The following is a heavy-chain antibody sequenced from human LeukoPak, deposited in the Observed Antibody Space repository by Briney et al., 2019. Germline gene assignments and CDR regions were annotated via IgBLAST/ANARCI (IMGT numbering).Heavy chain of an antibody. CDR3: ARGAPVAIFGPGHDQDFEY. Sequence: ASVKVSCKTSGYTFDNYDINWVRQATGQGLEWMGWMNPNSGNTGYAQKFQGRVIMTTNTSLNAAYMELRGLRSEDTAIYYCARGAPVAIFGPGHDQDFEYWGQGTVVAVSS. CDR1: GYTFDNYD. D-gene: IGHD3-3*01. CDR2: MNPNSGNT. J-gene: IGHJ4*02. V-gene: IGHV1-8*01.